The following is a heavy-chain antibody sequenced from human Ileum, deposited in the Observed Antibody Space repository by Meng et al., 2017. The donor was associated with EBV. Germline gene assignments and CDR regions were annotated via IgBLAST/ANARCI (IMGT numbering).Heavy chain of an antibody. D-gene: IGHD3-3*01. CDR3: ARAGYYDFWSGHENWFDP. J-gene: IGHJ5*02. CDR2: IYYSGST. CDR1: GGSISSYY. Sequence: QVQLQESGPGLVKPSETLPLTCTVSGGSISSYYWSWIRQPPGKRLEWIGYIYYSGSTNYNPSLKSRVTISIDTSKNQLSLKLSSVTAADTAVYYCARAGYYDFWSGHENWFDPWGQGTLVTVSS. V-gene: IGHV4-59*01.